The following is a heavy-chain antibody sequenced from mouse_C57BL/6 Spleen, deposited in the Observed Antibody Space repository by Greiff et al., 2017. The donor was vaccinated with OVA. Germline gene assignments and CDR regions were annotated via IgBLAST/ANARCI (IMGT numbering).Heavy chain of an antibody. CDR3: TAYYSNYRFDY. D-gene: IGHD2-5*01. Sequence: DVHLVESGGGLVQPGGSMKLSCVASGFTFSNYWMNWVRQSPEKGLEWVAQIRLKSDNYATQYAESVKGRFTISRDDSKSSVYLQMNNLRAEDTGIYYCTAYYSNYRFDYWGQGTTLTVSS. J-gene: IGHJ2*01. CDR1: GFTFSNYW. V-gene: IGHV6-3*01. CDR2: IRLKSDNYAT.